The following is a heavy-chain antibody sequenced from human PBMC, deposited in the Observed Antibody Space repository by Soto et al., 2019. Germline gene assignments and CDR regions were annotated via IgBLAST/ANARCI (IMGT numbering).Heavy chain of an antibody. CDR2: IYPGDSDT. J-gene: IGHJ4*02. CDR3: ASGWFVWYFDY. D-gene: IGHD2-15*01. CDR1: GDSFTRYW. Sequence: PGESLTNCCTSSGDSFTRYWIGWVRQMPGKGLEWMGIIYPGDSDTRYSPSFQGQVTISADKSISTAYLQWSSLKASDTAMYYCASGWFVWYFDYWGQGTLVTVSS. V-gene: IGHV5-51*01.